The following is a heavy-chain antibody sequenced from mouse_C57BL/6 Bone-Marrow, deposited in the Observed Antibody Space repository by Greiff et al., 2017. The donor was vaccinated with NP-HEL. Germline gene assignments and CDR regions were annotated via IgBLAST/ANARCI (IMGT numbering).Heavy chain of an antibody. CDR2: IHPNSGST. CDR1: GYTFTSYW. CDR3: ARGRLWLRRRDYYAMDY. D-gene: IGHD2-2*01. J-gene: IGHJ4*01. V-gene: IGHV1-64*01. Sequence: QVQLQQPGAELVKPGASVKLSCKASGYTFTSYWMHWVKQRPGQGLEWIGMIHPNSGSTNYNEKFKSKATLTVDKSSSTAYMQRSSLTSEDSAVYYCARGRLWLRRRDYYAMDYWGQGTSVTVSS.